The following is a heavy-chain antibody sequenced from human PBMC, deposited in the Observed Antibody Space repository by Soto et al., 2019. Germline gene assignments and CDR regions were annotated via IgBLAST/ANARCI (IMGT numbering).Heavy chain of an antibody. CDR2: ISGSGSNT. J-gene: IGHJ5*01. V-gene: IGHV3-23*01. CDR3: ARDRGFSSFDL. CDR1: GFTFSSYA. D-gene: IGHD6-6*01. Sequence: GGSLRLSCAASGFTFSSYAMSWVRQAPGKGLEWVSTISGSGSNTYYADSVRGQFTISRDNTKTTLYLQMNSLRVDDTAIYYCARDRGFSSFDLWGQGTLVTVSS.